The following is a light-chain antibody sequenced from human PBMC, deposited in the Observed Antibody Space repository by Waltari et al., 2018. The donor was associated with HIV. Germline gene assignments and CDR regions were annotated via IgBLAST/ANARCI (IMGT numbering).Light chain of an antibody. CDR3: QTWGTGVV. J-gene: IGLJ2*01. CDR2: LNGDGSH. CDR1: SGHSRYA. V-gene: IGLV4-69*01. Sequence: QLVLTQSPSASASLGASVKLTCTLSSGHSRYAIAWHQQQPEKGPRYLMKLNGDGSHSKGDGIPDRFSGSSSGAGRYLTISSLQSEDEADYYCQTWGTGVVFGGGTKLTVL.